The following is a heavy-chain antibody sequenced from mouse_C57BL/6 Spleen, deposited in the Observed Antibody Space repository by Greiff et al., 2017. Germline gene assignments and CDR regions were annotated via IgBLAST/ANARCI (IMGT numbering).Heavy chain of an antibody. Sequence: QVQLQQPGAELVMPGASVKLSCKASGYTFTSYWMHWVKQRPGQGLEWIGEIDPSDSYTNYNQKFKGKSTLTVDKSSSTAYMQLSSLTSEDSAVYYCARVGIYYYGKGAMDYWGQGTSVTVSS. J-gene: IGHJ4*01. CDR1: GYTFTSYW. CDR3: ARVGIYYYGKGAMDY. V-gene: IGHV1-69*01. CDR2: IDPSDSYT. D-gene: IGHD1-1*01.